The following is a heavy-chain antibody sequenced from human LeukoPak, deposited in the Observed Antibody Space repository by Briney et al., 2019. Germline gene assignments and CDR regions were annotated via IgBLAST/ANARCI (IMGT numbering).Heavy chain of an antibody. V-gene: IGHV3-30*02. D-gene: IGHD3-22*01. CDR3: VRDRDSTGYYDY. J-gene: IGHJ4*02. CDR2: KQNDGSTT. Sequence: QAGGSLRLSCAASGFTFSSYGMHWVRQAPGKGLEWVAFKQNDGSTTFYAESVKGRFTISRDNSKNTLYLQTNSLRAEDTALYYCVRDRDSTGYYDYWGQGTLATVSS. CDR1: GFTFSSYG.